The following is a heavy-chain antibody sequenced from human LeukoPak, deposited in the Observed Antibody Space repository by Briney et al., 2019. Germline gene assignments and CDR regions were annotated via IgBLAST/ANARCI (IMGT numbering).Heavy chain of an antibody. CDR3: ARWLQSRNASDI. Sequence: SETLSLTCAVYGGSFSGYYWSWIRQPPGKGLEWIGEINHSGSTNYNPSLKSRVTISVDTSKNQFSLKLSSVTAADTAVYYCARWLQSRNASDIWGQGTMVTVSS. CDR2: INHSGST. CDR1: GGSFSGYY. V-gene: IGHV4-34*01. J-gene: IGHJ3*02. D-gene: IGHD5-24*01.